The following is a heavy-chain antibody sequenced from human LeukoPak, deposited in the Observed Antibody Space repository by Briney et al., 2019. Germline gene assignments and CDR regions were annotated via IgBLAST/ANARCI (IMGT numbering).Heavy chain of an antibody. CDR3: ARRVDCSSSSCHAYPFDP. D-gene: IGHD2-2*01. CDR1: GDSVSSNSAA. Sequence: SQTLSLTCAISGDSVSSNSAAWNWIRQSPSRGLEWLGRTYYRSKWYNDYAVSVKSRITINPDTSKNQFSLQLNSVSTEDTAVYYCARRVDCSSSSCHAYPFDPWGQGTLVTVSS. CDR2: TYYRSKWYN. J-gene: IGHJ5*02. V-gene: IGHV6-1*01.